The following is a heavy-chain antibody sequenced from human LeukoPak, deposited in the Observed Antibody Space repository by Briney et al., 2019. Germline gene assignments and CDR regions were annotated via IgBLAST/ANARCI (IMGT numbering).Heavy chain of an antibody. CDR3: ARDFGPGIAVAGTNYYYYGMDV. D-gene: IGHD6-19*01. Sequence: GASVKVSCKASGGTFSSYAISWVRQAPGQGLEWMGGIIPIFGTANYAQKFQGRVTITADESTSTAYMELSSLRSEDTAVYYCARDFGPGIAVAGTNYYYYGMDVWGQGTTVTVSS. CDR2: IIPIFGTA. V-gene: IGHV1-69*13. CDR1: GGTFSSYA. J-gene: IGHJ6*02.